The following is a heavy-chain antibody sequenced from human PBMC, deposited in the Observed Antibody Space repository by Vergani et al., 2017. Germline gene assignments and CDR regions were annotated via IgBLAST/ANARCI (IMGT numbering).Heavy chain of an antibody. CDR3: VSDFWSGYSEATNWYFDL. D-gene: IGHD3-3*01. V-gene: IGHV3-7*03. Sequence: VQLVESGGGVVQPGRSLRLSCAASGFTFSSHWMSWVRQAPVRGLEWVANIKRDGSEKYYVDSVKGRFTISRDNAKNALYLQMNSLRAEDTAVYYCVSDFWSGYSEATNWYFDLWGRGTLVTVSS. CDR2: IKRDGSEK. J-gene: IGHJ2*01. CDR1: GFTFSSHW.